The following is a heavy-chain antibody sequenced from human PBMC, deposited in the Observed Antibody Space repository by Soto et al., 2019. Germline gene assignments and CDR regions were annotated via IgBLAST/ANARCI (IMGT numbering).Heavy chain of an antibody. V-gene: IGHV4-61*01. Sequence: QVQLQESGPGLVKPSETLSLTCTVSGGSVSSGSYYWSWIRQPPGKGLEWIGYIYYSWSTNYNPSLKSRVTIPVDTSKNQFSLKLSSVTAADTAVYYCARVSVHTSTTHSGSYFPFDYWGQGTLVTVSS. CDR3: ARVSVHTSTTHSGSYFPFDY. J-gene: IGHJ4*02. CDR2: IYYSWST. D-gene: IGHD1-26*01. CDR1: GGSVSSGSYY.